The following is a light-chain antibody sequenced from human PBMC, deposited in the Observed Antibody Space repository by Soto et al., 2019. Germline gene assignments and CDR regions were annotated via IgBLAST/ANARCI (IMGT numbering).Light chain of an antibody. CDR2: GAS. V-gene: IGKV3-15*01. J-gene: IGKJ1*01. CDR1: QSVSSD. Sequence: EIVMTQSPVTLSVSPGERATLSCRASQSVSSDLAWYHQKPGQAPRLLIYGASTRATGIPARFSGSGSGTDFTLTISRLEPEDFAVYYCQQYGSSGTFGQGTKVDI. CDR3: QQYGSSGT.